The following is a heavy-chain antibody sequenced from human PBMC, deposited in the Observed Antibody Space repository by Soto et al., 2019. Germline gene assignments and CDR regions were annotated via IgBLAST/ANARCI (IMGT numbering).Heavy chain of an antibody. J-gene: IGHJ4*02. Sequence: LSLTCAVYGGSFSGYYWSWIRQPPGKGLEWIGEINHSGSTNYNPSLKSRVTISVDTSKNQFSLKLSSVTAADTAVYYCARTSGYGRIYYFDYWGQGTLVTVSS. D-gene: IGHD5-12*01. CDR2: INHSGST. CDR3: ARTSGYGRIYYFDY. CDR1: GGSFSGYY. V-gene: IGHV4-34*01.